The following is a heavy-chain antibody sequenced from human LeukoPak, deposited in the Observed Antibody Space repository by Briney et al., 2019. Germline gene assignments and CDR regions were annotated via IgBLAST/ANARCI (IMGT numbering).Heavy chain of an antibody. CDR3: ARGPRPSIVVVPAAIVSYFDY. D-gene: IGHD2-2*02. CDR2: ISAYNGNT. CDR1: GYTFTSYG. Sequence: GASVKVSCKASGYTFTSYGINWVRQAPGQGLEWMGWISAYNGNTNYAQKLQGRVTMTTDTSTSTAYMELRSLRSDDTAVYYCARGPRPSIVVVPAAIVSYFDYWGQGTLVTVSS. J-gene: IGHJ4*02. V-gene: IGHV1-18*01.